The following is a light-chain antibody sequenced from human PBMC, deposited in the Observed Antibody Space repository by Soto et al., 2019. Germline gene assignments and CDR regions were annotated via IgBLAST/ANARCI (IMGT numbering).Light chain of an antibody. V-gene: IGKV1-9*01. CDR1: QAINSY. CDR3: QHLNAFPLT. J-gene: IGKJ4*01. Sequence: IQLTQSPSSLSASVGDRVTITCRASQAINSYFAWYQQEPGKAPKLLIYGGSTLQSGVPSRFSGSGSGTDFTLTISSLQSEDFATYYGQHLNAFPLTFGGGTKVEI. CDR2: GGS.